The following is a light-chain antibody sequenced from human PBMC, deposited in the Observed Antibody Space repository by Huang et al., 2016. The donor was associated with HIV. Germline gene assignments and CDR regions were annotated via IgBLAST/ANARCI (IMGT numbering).Light chain of an antibody. CDR2: GAS. CDR3: QQYNNWPPRYT. Sequence: ETVMTQSPAILSVSPGERVTLSCRASQSVSSNLAWYQQKPGQPPRLLMYGASTRATDTPPRFSGSGSGADFTLTITGLQSEDFAIYYCQQYNNWPPRYTFGQGTKLEIK. CDR1: QSVSSN. V-gene: IGKV3-15*01. J-gene: IGKJ2*01.